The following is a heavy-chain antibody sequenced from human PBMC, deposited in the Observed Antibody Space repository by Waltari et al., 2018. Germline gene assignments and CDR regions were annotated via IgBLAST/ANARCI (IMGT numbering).Heavy chain of an antibody. J-gene: IGHJ4*02. CDR2: IYYSGST. Sequence: QVQLQESGPGLVKPSETLSLTCTVSGGSISSYYWSWIRQPPGKGLEWSGYIYYSGSTNYNPSLKSRVTISVDTSKNQFSLKLSSVTAADTAVYYCARAGDYDFWSGYYNYWGQGTLVTVSS. CDR1: GGSISSYY. V-gene: IGHV4-59*01. D-gene: IGHD3-3*01. CDR3: ARAGDYDFWSGYYNY.